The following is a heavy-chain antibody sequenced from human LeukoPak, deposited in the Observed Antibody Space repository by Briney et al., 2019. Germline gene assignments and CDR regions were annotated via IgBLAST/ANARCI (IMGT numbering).Heavy chain of an antibody. CDR2: IWYDGDNK. CDR3: ARRLTPPDY. J-gene: IGHJ4*02. Sequence: GGSLRLSCAASGFTFSTYGMHWVRQAPGKGLEWVAVIWYDGDNKKYADSVKGRFTISRDNAKNTLYLQMNSLRAEDTAVYYCARRLTPPDYWGQGTLVTVSS. V-gene: IGHV3-33*01. CDR1: GFTFSTYG.